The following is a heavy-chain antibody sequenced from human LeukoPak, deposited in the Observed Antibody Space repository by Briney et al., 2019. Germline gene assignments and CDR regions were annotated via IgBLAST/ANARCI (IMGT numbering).Heavy chain of an antibody. CDR2: ISGSGGST. D-gene: IGHD3-22*01. J-gene: IGHJ4*02. Sequence: GGSLRLSCAASGFTFSSYAMSWVRQAPGKGLEWVSAISGSGGSTYYADSVKGRFTISRDNSKNTLYLQMNSLRAEDTAVYYCARNSWGYYDSSGYLAYYFDYWGQGTLVTVSS. CDR3: ARNSWGYYDSSGYLAYYFDY. CDR1: GFTFSSYA. V-gene: IGHV3-23*01.